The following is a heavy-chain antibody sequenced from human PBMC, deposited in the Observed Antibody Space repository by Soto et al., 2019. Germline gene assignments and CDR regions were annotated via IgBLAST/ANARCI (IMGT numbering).Heavy chain of an antibody. J-gene: IGHJ4*02. CDR1: GFSLSSKFTMG. V-gene: IGHV2-26*01. CDR3: ARGPDSYNHMEF. CDR2: IFSNDKK. Sequence: SGPTLVNPTETLTLTCTFSGFSLSSKFTMGVSWIRQPPGKALEWLAHIFSNDKKSYSTSLRDRLTISKDTSKSQVVLTMTNMDPVDTATYDWARGPDSYNHMEFWGPGTLVTVSS. D-gene: IGHD1-1*01.